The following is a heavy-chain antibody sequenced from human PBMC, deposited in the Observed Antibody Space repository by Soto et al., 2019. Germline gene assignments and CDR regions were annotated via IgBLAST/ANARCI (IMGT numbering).Heavy chain of an antibody. D-gene: IGHD4-17*01. CDR3: AKEVTTTWYGNVHH. V-gene: IGHV3-30*18. CDR1: GFTFTAYG. Sequence: QVQLVESGGGVVQPGRSLRLSCAASGFTFTAYGMHWVRQVPGKGLEWVALTSPDGRNKYYLDSVKGRFTISRDNSKNTPFLQMNSLTADDRGVYYCAKEVTTTWYGNVHHWGQGTLVTVSS. J-gene: IGHJ1*01. CDR2: TSPDGRNK.